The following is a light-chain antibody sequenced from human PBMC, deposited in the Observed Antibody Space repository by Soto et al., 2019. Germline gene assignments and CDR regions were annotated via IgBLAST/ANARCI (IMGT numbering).Light chain of an antibody. Sequence: EIVLTQSPGTLSLFQGGRATLSCRASQSVTSNFLAWYQQKPGQGPRLLIYGASSRATGIPDRFSGSGSGTDFTLTISRLEPEDFAVYYCQQYGSSLPWTVGQGTKVDIK. V-gene: IGKV3-20*01. J-gene: IGKJ1*01. CDR3: QQYGSSLPWT. CDR2: GAS. CDR1: QSVTSNF.